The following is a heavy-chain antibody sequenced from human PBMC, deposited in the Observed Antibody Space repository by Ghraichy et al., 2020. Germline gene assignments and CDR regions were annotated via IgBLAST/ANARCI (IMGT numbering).Heavy chain of an antibody. J-gene: IGHJ4*02. V-gene: IGHV3-64D*06. D-gene: IGHD5-18*01. CDR1: GFSFIDYA. CDR3: VTRYAY. Sequence: GGSRRLSCSASGFSFIDYAMHWVRQAPGKGLEYVLAISSNADSTFYRVSVKGRFSISRDNSKNMLYLQMSSLRPEDTAIYYCVTRYAYWGQGTLVTVSS. CDR2: ISSNADST.